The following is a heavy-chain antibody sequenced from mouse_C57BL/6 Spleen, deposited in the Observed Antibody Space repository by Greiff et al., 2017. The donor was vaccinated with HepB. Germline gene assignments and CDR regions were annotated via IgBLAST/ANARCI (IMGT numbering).Heavy chain of an antibody. CDR2: IYPGDGDT. D-gene: IGHD2-5*01. CDR3: ARSLSYCSNSYAMDY. CDR1: GYAFSSSW. J-gene: IGHJ4*01. Sequence: QVQLQQSGPELVKPGASVKISCKASGYAFSSSWMNWVKQRPGKGLEWIGRIYPGDGDTNYNGKFKGKATLTADKSSSTAYMQLSSLTSEDSAVYFCARSLSYCSNSYAMDYWGQGTSVTVSS. V-gene: IGHV1-82*01.